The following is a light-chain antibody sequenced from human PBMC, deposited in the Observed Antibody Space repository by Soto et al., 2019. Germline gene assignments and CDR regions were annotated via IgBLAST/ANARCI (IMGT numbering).Light chain of an antibody. V-gene: IGKV1-27*01. J-gene: IGKJ4*01. CDR3: QRYYKAPFT. CDR2: AAS. CDR1: QGINNY. Sequence: DIQVTQYPSSLSASVGDRVTITCRASQGINNYLAWYQQKPGEIPKLLLYAASTLESGIPPRFSGSGSGTDFTLTINNLQPEDVATYYCQRYYKAPFTFGGGTKVDIK.